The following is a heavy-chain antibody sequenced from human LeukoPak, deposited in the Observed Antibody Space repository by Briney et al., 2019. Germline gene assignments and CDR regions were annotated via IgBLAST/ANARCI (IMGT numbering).Heavy chain of an antibody. D-gene: IGHD3-3*01. CDR1: GYTLTELS. V-gene: IGHV1-24*01. J-gene: IGHJ4*02. CDR3: SLSGYVAYYFDY. CDR2: FDPEDGET. Sequence: ASVKVSCKVSGYTLTELSMHWVRQAPGKGLEWMGGFDPEDGETIYAQKFQGRVTMTEDTSTDTAYMELSSLRSEDTAVYYCSLSGYVAYYFDYWGQGTLVTVSS.